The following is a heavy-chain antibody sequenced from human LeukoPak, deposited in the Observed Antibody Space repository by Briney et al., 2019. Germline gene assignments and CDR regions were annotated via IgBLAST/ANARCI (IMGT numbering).Heavy chain of an antibody. J-gene: IGHJ3*02. D-gene: IGHD1-26*01. CDR1: GFTFSIYG. Sequence: GGSLRLSCAASGFTFSIYGMHWVRQAPGKGLEWVAFIRHDGSNKYYADSVRGRFTIFRDNSKNTLLLQMNSLRVEDTALYYCAKVYSGSYPPDAFDIWGQGTMVTVSS. CDR2: IRHDGSNK. CDR3: AKVYSGSYPPDAFDI. V-gene: IGHV3-30*02.